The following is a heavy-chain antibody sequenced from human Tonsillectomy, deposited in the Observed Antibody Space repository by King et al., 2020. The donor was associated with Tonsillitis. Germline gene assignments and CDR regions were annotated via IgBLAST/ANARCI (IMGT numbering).Heavy chain of an antibody. D-gene: IGHD7-27*01. V-gene: IGHV4-59*01. CDR2: IYYSGST. CDR1: GGSISSYY. Sequence: VQLQESGPGLVKPSETLSLTCTVSGGSISSYYWSWIRQPPGKGLEWCGDIYYSGSTNYNPPLKSRVTISVDTSKNQISLKLCSVTAADTAVYYCASDSQMGIGYNWFDPWGQGTLVTVSS. CDR3: ASDSQMGIGYNWFDP. J-gene: IGHJ5*02.